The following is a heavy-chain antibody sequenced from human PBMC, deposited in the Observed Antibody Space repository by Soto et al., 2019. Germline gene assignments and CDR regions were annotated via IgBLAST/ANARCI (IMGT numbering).Heavy chain of an antibody. Sequence: EVQLVQSGAEVKKPGATVKISCKVSGYTFTDYYMHWVQQAPGKGLEWMGLVDPEDGETIYAEKFRGRVTITAETSTDTAYMELSSLRSEDTAVYYCASGHYYDSSGPGWFDPWGQGTLVTVSS. CDR2: VDPEDGET. D-gene: IGHD3-22*01. J-gene: IGHJ5*02. CDR1: GYTFTDYY. CDR3: ASGHYYDSSGPGWFDP. V-gene: IGHV1-69-2*01.